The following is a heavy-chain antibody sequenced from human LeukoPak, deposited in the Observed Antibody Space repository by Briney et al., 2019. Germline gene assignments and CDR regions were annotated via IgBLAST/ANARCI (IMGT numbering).Heavy chain of an antibody. CDR2: IYSAGST. CDR3: ARRAGAYTHPYDY. J-gene: IGHJ4*02. D-gene: IGHD3-16*01. Sequence: GGSLRLSCAASGFTFSGSAMHWVRQAPGKGLEWVSFIYSAGSTHYSDSVKGRFTISIDNSKNTLYLQMNSLRAEDTAVYYCARRAGAYTHPYDYWGQGTLVTVS. V-gene: IGHV3-53*01. CDR1: GFTFSGSA.